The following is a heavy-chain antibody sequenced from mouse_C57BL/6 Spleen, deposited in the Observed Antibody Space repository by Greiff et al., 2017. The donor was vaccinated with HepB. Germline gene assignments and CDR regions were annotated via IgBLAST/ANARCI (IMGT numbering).Heavy chain of an antibody. Sequence: QVQLQHPGAELVKPGASVKLSCKASGYTFTSYWMHWVKQRPGQGLEWIGMIHPNSGSTNYNEKFKSKATLTVDKSSSTAYMQLSSLTSEDSAVYYCARSLYDGFAYWGQGTLVTVSA. CDR1: GYTFTSYW. CDR3: ARSLYDGFAY. J-gene: IGHJ3*01. V-gene: IGHV1-64*01. D-gene: IGHD2-3*01. CDR2: IHPNSGST.